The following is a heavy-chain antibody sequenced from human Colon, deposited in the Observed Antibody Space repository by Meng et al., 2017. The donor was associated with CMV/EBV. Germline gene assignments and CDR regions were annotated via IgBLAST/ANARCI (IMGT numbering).Heavy chain of an antibody. Sequence: GSLRLSCSVSGNSISRGYYWGWIRQPPGKWPEWIGSILHSGVTYYNPSLKSRVTISVDTSKNQFSLKLSSVSAADTAVYYCARITTVPYWFDPWGQG. CDR3: ARITTVPYWFDP. V-gene: IGHV4-38-2*02. CDR1: GNSISRGYY. CDR2: ILHSGVT. D-gene: IGHD1-1*01. J-gene: IGHJ5*02.